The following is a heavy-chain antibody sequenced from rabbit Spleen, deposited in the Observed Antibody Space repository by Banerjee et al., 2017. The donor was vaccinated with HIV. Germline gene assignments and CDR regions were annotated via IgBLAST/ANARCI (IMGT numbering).Heavy chain of an antibody. CDR1: GFDFTSYY. V-gene: IGHV1S43*01. J-gene: IGHJ4*01. CDR2: IEPIFGNT. CDR3: VRDQAGDADYGPYYLNL. Sequence: QQQLEESGGGLVKPGGTLKLTCKASGFDFTSYYMSWVRQAPGKGLEWIGYIEPIFGNTYYANWVNGRFTISSHNAQNTLYLQLSSLTAADTATYFCVRDQAGDADYGPYYLNLWGPGTLVTVS. D-gene: IGHD2-1*01.